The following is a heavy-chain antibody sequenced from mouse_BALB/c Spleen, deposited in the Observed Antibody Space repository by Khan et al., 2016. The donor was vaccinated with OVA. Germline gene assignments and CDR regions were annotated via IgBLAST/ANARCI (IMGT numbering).Heavy chain of an antibody. CDR1: GYSITTNYA. CDR3: GRRNDYGYAVDY. D-gene: IGHD1-1*01. V-gene: IGHV3-2*02. CDR2: ISYSGST. J-gene: IGHJ4*01. Sequence: EVQLQESGPGLVKPSQSLSLTCTVTGYSITTNYAWDWIRQFPGNKLGWMGYISYSGSTSSNPSLKSRISITRATSKNQFFLQLNSVPPEDTATFYCGRRNDYGYAVDYWGQGTSVTVSS.